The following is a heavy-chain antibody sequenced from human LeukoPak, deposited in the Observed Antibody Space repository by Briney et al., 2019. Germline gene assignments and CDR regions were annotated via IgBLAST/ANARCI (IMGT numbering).Heavy chain of an antibody. J-gene: IGHJ4*02. CDR3: ARDYYDSSGYYQRFDY. Sequence: PGGSLRLSCAASGFTFSSYSMNWIRQAPGKGLEWVSSISSSSSYIYYADSVKGRFTISRDNAKNSLYLQMNSLRAEDTAVYYCARDYYDSSGYYQRFDYWGQGTLVTVSS. V-gene: IGHV3-21*01. CDR1: GFTFSSYS. D-gene: IGHD3-22*01. CDR2: ISSSSSYI.